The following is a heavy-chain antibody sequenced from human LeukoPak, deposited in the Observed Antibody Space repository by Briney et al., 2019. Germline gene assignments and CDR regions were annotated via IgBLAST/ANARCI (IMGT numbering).Heavy chain of an antibody. CDR3: TRGDAPHYDFWSGWFDY. CDR2: IRSKAYGGTT. J-gene: IGHJ4*02. CDR1: GFTFGDYA. D-gene: IGHD3-3*01. V-gene: IGHV3-49*04. Sequence: PGGSLRLSCTASGFTFGDYAVSWVRQAPGKGLEWVGFIRSKAYGGTTEYAASVKGRFTISRDDSKSIAYLQMNSLKTEDTAVYYCTRGDAPHYDFWSGWFDYWGQGTLVTVSS.